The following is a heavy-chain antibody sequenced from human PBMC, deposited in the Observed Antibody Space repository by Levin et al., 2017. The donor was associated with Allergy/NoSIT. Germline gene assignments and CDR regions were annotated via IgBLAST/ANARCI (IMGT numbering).Heavy chain of an antibody. CDR2: ISSSSSYI. CDR1: GFTFSSYS. D-gene: IGHD5-12*01. CDR3: ASGGQWLPLDI. J-gene: IGHJ3*02. V-gene: IGHV3-21*01. Sequence: ASVKVSCAASGFTFSSYSMNWVRQAPGKGLEWVSSISSSSSYIYYADSVKGRFTISRDNAKNSLYLQMNSLRAEDTAVYYCASGGQWLPLDIWGQGTMVTVSS.